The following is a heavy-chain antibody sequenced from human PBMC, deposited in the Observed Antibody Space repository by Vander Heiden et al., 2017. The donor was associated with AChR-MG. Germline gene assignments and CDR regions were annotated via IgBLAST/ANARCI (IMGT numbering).Heavy chain of an antibody. CDR1: GLTFSSYA. J-gene: IGHJ4*02. V-gene: IGHV3-23*01. CDR2: SSGSGGST. CDR3: AKRPGRIAAAGNFGY. Sequence: EVQPLVSGGGLAQPGGSLRLSCPAPGLTFSSYAMGWVRRAPGEGLEWVSASSGSGGSTYYADAVKGRFTISRDNSKNTLYLQMNSLRAEDTAVYYCAKRPGRIAAAGNFGYWGQGTLVTVSS. D-gene: IGHD6-13*01.